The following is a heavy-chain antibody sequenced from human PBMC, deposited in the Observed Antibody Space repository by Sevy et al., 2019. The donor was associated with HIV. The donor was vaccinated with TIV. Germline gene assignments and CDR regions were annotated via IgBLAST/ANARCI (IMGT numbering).Heavy chain of an antibody. CDR2: IYYSGST. D-gene: IGHD2-21*02. CDR1: GGSISSYY. Sequence: SETLSLTCTVSGGSISSYYWSWIRQPPGKGLEWIGYIYYSGSTNYNPSLKSRVTISVDTSKNQFSLKLSSVTAADTAVHYCARDRETCGGDCYAGYDYGMDVWGQGTTVTVSS. V-gene: IGHV4-59*13. J-gene: IGHJ6*02. CDR3: ARDRETCGGDCYAGYDYGMDV.